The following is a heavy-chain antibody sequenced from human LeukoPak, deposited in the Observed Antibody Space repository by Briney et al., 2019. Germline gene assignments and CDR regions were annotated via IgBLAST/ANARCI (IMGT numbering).Heavy chain of an antibody. D-gene: IGHD3-16*01. V-gene: IGHV3-23*01. Sequence: GGSLRLSCAASGFTFSNYAMSWVRQAPGKGLEWVSPISGGGSSTYYAASVKGRFTISRDNSKNTLYLQMNSLRAEDTAVYYCARHGANYYYYMDVWGKGTTVTVSS. J-gene: IGHJ6*03. CDR3: ARHGANYYYYMDV. CDR1: GFTFSNYA. CDR2: ISGGGSST.